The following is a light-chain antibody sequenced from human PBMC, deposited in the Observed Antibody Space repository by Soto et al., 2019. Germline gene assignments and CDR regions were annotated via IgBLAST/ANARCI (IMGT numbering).Light chain of an antibody. CDR3: QHYNSYSRT. V-gene: IGKV1-5*03. J-gene: IGKJ1*01. CDR2: QAS. Sequence: DIQMTQSPSALSASVGDRVTITCRASESIGSWLAWYQQKPWKAPKLLICQASSLESGVPSRFSGSGSGTEFTLTISSLQPDDFATYSCQHYNSYSRTFGQGTKVEIK. CDR1: ESIGSW.